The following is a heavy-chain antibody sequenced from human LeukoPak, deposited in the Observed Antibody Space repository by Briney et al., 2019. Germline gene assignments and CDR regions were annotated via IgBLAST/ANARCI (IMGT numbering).Heavy chain of an antibody. CDR3: AKDRSFTSNIFHGDFDY. D-gene: IGHD2-21*01. CDR2: ISGSGGDT. Sequence: PGGSLRLSCAASGFTFSNYAMSWVRQAPGKGLEGVSGISGSGGDTYYTDSVKGRFTISRDNSKNTLYLQMNSLRAEATSVYYCAKDRSFTSNIFHGDFDYRGREPWSPSPQ. V-gene: IGHV3-23*01. CDR1: GFTFSNYA. J-gene: IGHJ4*02.